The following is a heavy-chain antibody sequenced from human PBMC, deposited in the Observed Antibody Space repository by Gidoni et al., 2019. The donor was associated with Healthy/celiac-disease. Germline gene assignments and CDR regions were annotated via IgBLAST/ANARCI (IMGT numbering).Heavy chain of an antibody. D-gene: IGHD3-9*01. V-gene: IGHV4-31*03. J-gene: IGHJ5*02. CDR2: IYYSGST. CDR1: GGSISSGGYY. CDR3: ARDGGGILTGYGWFDP. Sequence: QVQLQESGPGLVKPSQTLSLTCTVSGGSISSGGYYWSWIRQHPGKGLEWIGYIYYSGSTYYNPSLKSRVTISVDTSKNQFSLKLSSVTAADTAVYYCARDGGGILTGYGWFDPWGQGTLVTVSS.